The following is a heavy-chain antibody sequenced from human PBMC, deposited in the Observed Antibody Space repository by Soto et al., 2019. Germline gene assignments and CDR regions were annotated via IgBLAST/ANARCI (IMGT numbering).Heavy chain of an antibody. Sequence: ASVKVSCKASGYTFTSYGISWVRQAPGQGLEWMGWISADNGNTKYAQKFQGRVTITTDTSASTAYMELSSLRSDDTAVYYCASESYGGEFDYWGQGTLVTVSS. V-gene: IGHV1-18*01. CDR3: ASESYGGEFDY. CDR1: GYTFTSYG. J-gene: IGHJ4*02. CDR2: ISADNGNT. D-gene: IGHD4-17*01.